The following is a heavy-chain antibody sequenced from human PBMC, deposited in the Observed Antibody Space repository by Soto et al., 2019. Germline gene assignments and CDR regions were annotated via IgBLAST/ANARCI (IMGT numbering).Heavy chain of an antibody. V-gene: IGHV4-34*01. D-gene: IGHD3-10*01. Sequence: QVQLQQWGAGLLKPSETLSLTCVVYDESFSGYYWSWIRQPPGKGLEWIGEVNHSGTTNYNPSLTSRVTFSVDTSKNQFSLQLSSVTAADTAVYYCARELDYYTSGNDLGVWGQGTTVTVSS. CDR1: DESFSGYY. CDR2: VNHSGTT. J-gene: IGHJ6*02. CDR3: ARELDYYTSGNDLGV.